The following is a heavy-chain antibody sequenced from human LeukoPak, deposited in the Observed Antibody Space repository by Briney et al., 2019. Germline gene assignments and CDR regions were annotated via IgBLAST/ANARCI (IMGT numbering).Heavy chain of an antibody. CDR1: GGSFSGYC. CDR2: IHYRGST. V-gene: IGHV4-34*01. J-gene: IGHJ2*01. CDR3: ARVILGSYYFDL. Sequence: SETLSLTCAVSGGSFSGYCWSWIRQPPGKGLEWIAEIHYRGSTSYKPSLRSRVTTSGDTSKNQFSLKVTSVTAADTAVYYCARVILGSYYFDLWGRGTLVTVSS. D-gene: IGHD3-16*01.